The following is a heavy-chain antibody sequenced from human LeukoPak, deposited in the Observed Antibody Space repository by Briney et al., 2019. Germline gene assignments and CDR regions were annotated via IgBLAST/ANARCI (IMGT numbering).Heavy chain of an antibody. CDR1: GGSISSNIYY. Sequence: SETLSLTCSVSGGSISSNIYYWGWIRQPPGKGLEWIASMYYSGSTYYSPSLKSRVTISVDTSKNQFSLTLSSVTAADTAVYYCARDRVTSRGYYYYYMDVWGKGTTVTVSS. CDR2: MYYSGST. V-gene: IGHV4-39*07. J-gene: IGHJ6*03. CDR3: ARDRVTSRGYYYYYMDV. D-gene: IGHD4-23*01.